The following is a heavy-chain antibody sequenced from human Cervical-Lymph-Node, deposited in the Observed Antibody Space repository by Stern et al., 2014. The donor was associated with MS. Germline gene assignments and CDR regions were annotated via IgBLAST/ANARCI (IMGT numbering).Heavy chain of an antibody. CDR2: ISSSSSYI. CDR1: GFTFSNHS. D-gene: IGHD6-13*01. V-gene: IGHV3-21*01. Sequence: EVQLEESGGGLVKPGGSLRLSCAASGFTFSNHSMNWVRQAPGKGLEWVSSISSSSSYIYYADSVKGRFTISRDNAKNSVYLQMTYLRAEDTAVYYCARGRDSTKYGMDVWGQGTTVTVSS. CDR3: ARGRDSTKYGMDV. J-gene: IGHJ6*02.